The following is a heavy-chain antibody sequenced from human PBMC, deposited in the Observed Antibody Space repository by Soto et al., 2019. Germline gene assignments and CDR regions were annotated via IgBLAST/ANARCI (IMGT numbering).Heavy chain of an antibody. CDR1: GFSLSTSGIC. J-gene: IGHJ2*01. CDR3: ARIKRGYYDSSGSPSWYFDL. Sequence: SGPTLVDPTQTLTLTCTFSGFSLSTSGICVSWIRQPPGKALEWLALIDWDDDKYYSTSLKTRLTISKDTSKNQVVLTMTNMDPVDTATYYCARIKRGYYDSSGSPSWYFDLWGRGTLVTVSS. D-gene: IGHD3-22*01. CDR2: IDWDDDK. V-gene: IGHV2-70*01.